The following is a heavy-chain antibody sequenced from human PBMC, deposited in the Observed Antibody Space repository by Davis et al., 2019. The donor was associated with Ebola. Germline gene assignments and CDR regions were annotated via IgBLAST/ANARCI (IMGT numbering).Heavy chain of an antibody. D-gene: IGHD3-22*01. V-gene: IGHV3-53*01. CDR3: ARGDDSGYYQERFDH. CDR2: IYNVYTM. CDR1: GFSVSDNY. Sequence: GESLKISCEASGFSVSDNYMNWVLQAPGKGLEWVSVIYNVYTMYYADSVKGRFTISRDNAKNSLYLDMYSLRVEDTATYYCARGDDSGYYQERFDHWGQGILVTVSS. J-gene: IGHJ4*02.